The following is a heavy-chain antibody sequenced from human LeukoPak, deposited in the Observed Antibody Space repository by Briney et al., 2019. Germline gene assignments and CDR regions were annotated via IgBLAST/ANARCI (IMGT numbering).Heavy chain of an antibody. Sequence: ASVKVSCKASGYTFTSYDINWVRPATGQGLEWMGWMNPNSGNTGYAQKFQGRVTMTTNTSISTAYMVLSSLRSEDTAVYYCARREYGSGSYHLVYWGQGTLVTVSS. J-gene: IGHJ4*02. CDR2: MNPNSGNT. CDR1: GYTFTSYD. D-gene: IGHD3-10*01. V-gene: IGHV1-8*01. CDR3: ARREYGSGSYHLVY.